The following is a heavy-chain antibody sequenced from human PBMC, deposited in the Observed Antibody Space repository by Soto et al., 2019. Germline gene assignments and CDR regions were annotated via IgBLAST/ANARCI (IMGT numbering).Heavy chain of an antibody. CDR1: GGSFSGYY. CDR3: ARENYDSSGYRADP. CDR2: INHSGST. V-gene: IGHV4-34*01. Sequence: PSETLSLTCAVYGGSFSGYYWTWIRQSPGKGLEWIGQINHSGSTISNPSLRSRVIISVDTSKNQFSLKLSSVTAADTAVYYCARENYDSSGYRADPWGQGTLVTVSS. D-gene: IGHD3-22*01. J-gene: IGHJ5*02.